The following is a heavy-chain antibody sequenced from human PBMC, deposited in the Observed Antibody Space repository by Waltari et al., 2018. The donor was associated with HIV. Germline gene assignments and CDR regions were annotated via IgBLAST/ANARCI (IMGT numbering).Heavy chain of an antibody. Sequence: QVHLVQSGAEVKKHGASVKVSCKVFGYTLTELSMYWVRQAPGKGLEWMGGFDLEDGKTIYAQKFQGRVSMTEDTSTDTAYMELSSLRSDDTAVYYCATDRRGWVGTTHWGQGTLVTVSS. D-gene: IGHD1-26*01. V-gene: IGHV1-24*01. J-gene: IGHJ4*02. CDR3: ATDRRGWVGTTH. CDR2: FDLEDGKT. CDR1: GYTLTELS.